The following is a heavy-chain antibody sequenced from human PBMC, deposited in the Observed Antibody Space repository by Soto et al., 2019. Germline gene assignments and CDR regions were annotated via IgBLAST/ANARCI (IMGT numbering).Heavy chain of an antibody. Sequence: PGGSLSLSCSASGLTFTSYTMDWVRQAPGKGLKGVSAISSSSSDIYYADSVKGRFTISRDNAKNTLYLQMNSLRAEDTAVYYCARDFSSTSGYTGNYYPYMDIWGKGTMVTVSS. J-gene: IGHJ6*03. CDR3: ARDFSSTSGYTGNYYPYMDI. V-gene: IGHV3-21*01. D-gene: IGHD2-2*02. CDR1: GLTFTSYT. CDR2: ISSSSSDI.